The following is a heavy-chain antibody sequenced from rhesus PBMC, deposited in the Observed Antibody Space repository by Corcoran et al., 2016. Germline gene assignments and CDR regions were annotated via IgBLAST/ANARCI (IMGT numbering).Heavy chain of an antibody. CDR2: IDPSDSDT. Sequence: EVQLVQSGAEVKRPGESLKSSCKTSGYRFTRYWVRWVRQRPGKGLAWMGAIDPSDSDTRYSPSFQGQVTISADKSISTAYLQWSSLKASDSATYYCAKSSRLQYLDYWGQGVLVTVSS. CDR3: AKSSRLQYLDY. D-gene: IGHD3-3*01. CDR1: GYRFTRYW. V-gene: IGHV5-2*01. J-gene: IGHJ4*01.